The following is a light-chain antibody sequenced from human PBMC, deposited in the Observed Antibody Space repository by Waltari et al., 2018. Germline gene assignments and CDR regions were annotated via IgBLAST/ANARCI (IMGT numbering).Light chain of an antibody. Sequence: EIVLTQSPGTLSLSPGERATLSCRASQSISRTLAWYKQKPGQAPRLLIYGASTRATGIPERFSGGGSGTDFSLTISRLEPEDFAVYYCQHYVSLPATFGKGTKVEIK. CDR3: QHYVSLPAT. CDR2: GAS. J-gene: IGKJ1*01. CDR1: QSISRT. V-gene: IGKV3-20*01.